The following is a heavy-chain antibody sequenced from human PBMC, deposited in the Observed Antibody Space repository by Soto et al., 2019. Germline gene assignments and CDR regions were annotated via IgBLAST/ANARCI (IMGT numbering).Heavy chain of an antibody. V-gene: IGHV1-2*04. J-gene: IGHJ6*02. CDR1: GYTFTGYY. CDR3: AREYRSSWYSYGMDV. CDR2: INPNSGGT. D-gene: IGHD6-13*01. Sequence: ASVKVSCKASGYTFTGYYMHWVRQAPGQGLEWMGWINPNSGGTNYAQKFQGWVTMTRDTSISTAYMELSRLRSDDTAVYYCAREYRSSWYSYGMDVWGQGTTVTVYS.